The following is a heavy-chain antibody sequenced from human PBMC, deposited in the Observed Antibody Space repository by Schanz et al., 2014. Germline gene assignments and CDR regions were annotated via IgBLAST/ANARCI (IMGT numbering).Heavy chain of an antibody. V-gene: IGHV4-34*01. Sequence: QLHQWGAGLLKPSETLSLTCAVSGGSFSAYYWSWIRQPPGKGLEWIGEVNHGGYTNYNPSLKSRVTVSVDMSKNQFSLKLTSVTAADTAVYYCARAAGPVDYWGQGTLVTVSS. CDR2: VNHGGYT. J-gene: IGHJ4*02. CDR1: GGSFSAYY. CDR3: ARAAGPVDY. D-gene: IGHD6-13*01.